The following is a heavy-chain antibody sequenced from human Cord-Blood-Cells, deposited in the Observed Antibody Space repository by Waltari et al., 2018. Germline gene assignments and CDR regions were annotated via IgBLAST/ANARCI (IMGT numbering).Heavy chain of an antibody. V-gene: IGHV4-34*01. J-gene: IGHJ4*02. Sequence: QVQLQQWGAGLLKPSETLSLTCAVYGGSFSGYYWSWIRQPPGTGLEWIGEINHSGSTNYNPSLKSRVTISVDTSKNQFSLKLSSVTAADTAVYYCASHPSWGERYFDYWGQGTLVTVSS. CDR3: ASHPSWGERYFDY. CDR2: INHSGST. CDR1: GGSFSGYY. D-gene: IGHD6-13*01.